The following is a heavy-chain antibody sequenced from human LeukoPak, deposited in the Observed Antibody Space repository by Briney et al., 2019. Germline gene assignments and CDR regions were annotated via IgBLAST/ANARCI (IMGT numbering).Heavy chain of an antibody. CDR3: ARDQRGDSFGENDY. CDR1: GFTFSRFW. CDR2: IKPEGSEK. Sequence: GGSLRLSCAASGFTFSRFWVSWVRQAPGKGREWVANIKPEGSEKYYGDSVKGQFTTSRDNAKNSRYLKMNSLRAEDTAGYYCARDQRGDSFGENDYWGEGKLGTVSS. D-gene: IGHD5-18*01. V-gene: IGHV3-7*03. J-gene: IGHJ4*02.